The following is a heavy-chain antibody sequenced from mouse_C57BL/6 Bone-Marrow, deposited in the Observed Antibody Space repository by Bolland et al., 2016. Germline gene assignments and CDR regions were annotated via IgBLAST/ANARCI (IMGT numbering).Heavy chain of an antibody. D-gene: IGHD1-1*01. Sequence: SYNQKFKGKATLTVDKSSSTAYMELRSLTSEDSAVYYCARRGYYNGSSSWFAYWGQGTLV. J-gene: IGHJ3*01. CDR3: ARRGYYNGSSSWFAY. V-gene: IGHV1-26*01.